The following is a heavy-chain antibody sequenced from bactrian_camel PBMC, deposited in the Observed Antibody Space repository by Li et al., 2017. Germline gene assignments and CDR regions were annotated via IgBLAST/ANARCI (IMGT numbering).Heavy chain of an antibody. CDR2: INSGGAPT. Sequence: HVQLVESGGGSVQSGGSLRLSCAVSGYGLSSYSLGWFRQAPGKGLEWVSAINSGGAPTLYADSVKGRVTISRDNANNTLYLQLNSLKTEDTAMYYCAKDLNDYGNYWGQGTQVTVS. J-gene: IGHJ4*01. V-gene: IGHV3S1*01. CDR1: GYGLSSYS. CDR3: AKDLNDYGNY. D-gene: IGHD4*01.